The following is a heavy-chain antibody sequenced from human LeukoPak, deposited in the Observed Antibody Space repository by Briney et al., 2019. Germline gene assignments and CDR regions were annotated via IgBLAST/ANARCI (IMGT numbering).Heavy chain of an antibody. D-gene: IGHD3-16*01. Sequence: GRSLRLSCAASGFTFSSHSMHWVRQAPGKGLEWVGIIWHDGGTTYYGDSVRGRFTISRDNSKNTLDLQMSSLRDGDTAVYFCVRSQSAATYDAWGQGTLVTVSS. CDR1: GFTFSSHS. J-gene: IGHJ5*02. V-gene: IGHV3-33*01. CDR3: VRSQSAATYDA. CDR2: IWHDGGTT.